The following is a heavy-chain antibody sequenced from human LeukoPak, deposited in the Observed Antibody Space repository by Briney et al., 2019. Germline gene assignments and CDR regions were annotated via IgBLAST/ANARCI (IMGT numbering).Heavy chain of an antibody. V-gene: IGHV5-51*01. CDR2: IYPGDSDT. Sequence: GESLKISCQASGYTFAKYWIGWVRQMPGKGLEWMGIIYPGDSDTTYSPSFQGQITISADKSISTAYLQWSSLKASDTAMYYCARRRDGYNYVGTDYWGQGTLVTVSS. J-gene: IGHJ4*02. D-gene: IGHD5-24*01. CDR3: ARRRDGYNYVGTDY. CDR1: GYTFAKYW.